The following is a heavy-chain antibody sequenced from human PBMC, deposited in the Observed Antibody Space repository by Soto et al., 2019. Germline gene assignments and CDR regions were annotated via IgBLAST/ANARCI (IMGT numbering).Heavy chain of an antibody. CDR1: GFTFSSYG. D-gene: IGHD4-17*01. V-gene: IGHV3-30*18. Sequence: QVQLVESGGGVVQPGRSLRLSCAASGFTFSSYGMHWVRQAPGKGLEWVAVISYDGSNKYYADSVKGRFTISRDNSKNPLYLQMNSLRAEDTAVYYCAKVGVYGGKRDYYYGMDVWGQGTTVTVSS. CDR3: AKVGVYGGKRDYYYGMDV. J-gene: IGHJ6*02. CDR2: ISYDGSNK.